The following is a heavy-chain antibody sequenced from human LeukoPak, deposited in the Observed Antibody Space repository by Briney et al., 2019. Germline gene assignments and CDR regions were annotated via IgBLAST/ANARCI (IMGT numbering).Heavy chain of an antibody. CDR1: GYSFTSYG. Sequence: ASVKVSCKASGYSFTSYGISWVRQAPGQGLEWMGWISAYNGNTNYAQKFQGRVTMTTDTSTSTAYMEQRSLRSDDTAVYYCARSTAMVTLGFDPWGQGTLVTVSS. J-gene: IGHJ5*02. D-gene: IGHD5-18*01. V-gene: IGHV1-18*01. CDR3: ARSTAMVTLGFDP. CDR2: ISAYNGNT.